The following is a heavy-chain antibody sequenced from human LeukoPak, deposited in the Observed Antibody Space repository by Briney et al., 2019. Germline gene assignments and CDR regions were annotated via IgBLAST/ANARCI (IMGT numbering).Heavy chain of an antibody. D-gene: IGHD4-17*01. V-gene: IGHV4-59*01. Sequence: SETLSLTCTVSGGSISSYYWSWIRQPPGKGLEWIGYIYYSGSTNYNPSLKSRVTISVDTSKNQFSLKLSSVTAADTAVYYCARAIAVTTISGAVVDAFAIWGQGTMVTVSS. J-gene: IGHJ3*02. CDR2: IYYSGST. CDR1: GGSISSYY. CDR3: ARAIAVTTISGAVVDAFAI.